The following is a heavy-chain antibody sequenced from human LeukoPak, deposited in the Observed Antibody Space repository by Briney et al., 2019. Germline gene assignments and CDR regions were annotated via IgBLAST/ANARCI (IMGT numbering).Heavy chain of an antibody. J-gene: IGHJ4*02. Sequence: ETLSLTCTVSGGSISSSSYYWGWIRQPPGKGLEWIGSIYYSGSTYYNPSLKSRVTISVDTSKNQFSLKLSSVTAADTAVYYCARGRSGSLDYWGQGTLVTVSS. CDR3: ARGRSGSLDY. CDR1: GGSISSSSYY. D-gene: IGHD1-26*01. CDR2: IYYSGST. V-gene: IGHV4-39*01.